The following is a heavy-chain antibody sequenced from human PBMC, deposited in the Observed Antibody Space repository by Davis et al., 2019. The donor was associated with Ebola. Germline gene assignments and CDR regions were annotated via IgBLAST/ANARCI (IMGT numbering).Heavy chain of an antibody. CDR3: AKEAYYDSNGEKYFDF. V-gene: IGHV3-33*06. CDR1: GFRFNTYG. CDR2: IWYDGSLQ. Sequence: GESLKISCAASGFRFNTYGMHWVRQAPGKGLEWLAVIWYDGSLQFFADSMKGRFTISRDNSRNTLFLQMNSLRAGDTAVYYCAKEAYYDSNGEKYFDFWGQGTLVTVSS. J-gene: IGHJ4*02. D-gene: IGHD3-22*01.